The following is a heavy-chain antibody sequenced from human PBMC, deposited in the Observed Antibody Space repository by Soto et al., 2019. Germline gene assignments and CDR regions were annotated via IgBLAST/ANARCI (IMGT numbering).Heavy chain of an antibody. CDR2: IYYSGST. Sequence: SETLSLTCTVSGCSISSYYWSWIRQPPGKGLEWIGYIYYSGSTNYNPSLKSRVTISVDTSKNQFSLKLSSVTAADTAVYYCARHGMDYYDSSGYYYSPYYFDYWGQGTLVTVSS. CDR1: GCSISSYY. V-gene: IGHV4-59*08. CDR3: ARHGMDYYDSSGYYYSPYYFDY. D-gene: IGHD3-22*01. J-gene: IGHJ4*02.